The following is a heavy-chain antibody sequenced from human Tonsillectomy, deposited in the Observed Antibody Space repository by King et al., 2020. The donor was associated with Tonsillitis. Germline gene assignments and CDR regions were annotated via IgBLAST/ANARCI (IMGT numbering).Heavy chain of an antibody. V-gene: IGHV3-33*05. CDR1: GFTFSSYG. CDR3: ASGGRSGRYYNVYFYYAMDV. Sequence: VQLVESGGGVVQPGRSLRLSCAASGFTFSSYGMHWVRQAPGKGLEWVAVISYDGSNKYYADSLKGRFTISRDNSKNTLYLQMNSLRTEDTAVYYCASGGRSGRYYNVYFYYAMDVWGQGTTVTVSS. D-gene: IGHD3-10*01. CDR2: ISYDGSNK. J-gene: IGHJ6*02.